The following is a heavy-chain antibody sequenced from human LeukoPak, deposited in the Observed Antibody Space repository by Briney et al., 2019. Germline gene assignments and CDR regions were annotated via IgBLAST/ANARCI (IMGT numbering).Heavy chain of an antibody. D-gene: IGHD2-21*01. CDR2: ISSSSSTI. CDR1: GFTFSSYS. Sequence: GGSLRLSCAASGFTFSSYSMNWVRQAPGKGLEWVSYISSSSSTIYYADSVKGRFTISRDNAKNSLYLQMNRQRAEDAAVYYCAKAPVTTCSGAYCYPFDYWGQGTLVTVSS. V-gene: IGHV3-48*01. CDR3: AKAPVTTCSGAYCYPFDY. J-gene: IGHJ4*02.